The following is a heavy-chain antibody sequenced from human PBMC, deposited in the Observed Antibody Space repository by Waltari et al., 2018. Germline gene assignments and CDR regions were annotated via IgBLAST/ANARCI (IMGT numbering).Heavy chain of an antibody. V-gene: IGHV3-74*01. CDR1: GFTFSSYW. D-gene: IGHD1-7*01. CDR2: INSDGSST. J-gene: IGHJ3*02. Sequence: EVQLVESGGGLIQPGGSLRLSCAASGFTFSSYWMHWVRKAPGKGLVWVARINSDGSSTSNADSVKGRFTISRDNAKNTLYLQMNSLRAEDTAMYYCASGNSHAFDIWGQGTMVTVSS. CDR3: ASGNSHAFDI.